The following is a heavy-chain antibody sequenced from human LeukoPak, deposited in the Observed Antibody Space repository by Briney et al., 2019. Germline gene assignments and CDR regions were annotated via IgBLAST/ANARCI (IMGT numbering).Heavy chain of an antibody. CDR2: ISYDGSNK. J-gene: IGHJ4*02. D-gene: IGHD4-17*01. CDR1: GFTFSSYG. CDR3: AKDSRPFATVTTLDFDY. Sequence: PGGSLRLSCAASGFTFSSYGMHWVRQAPGKGLEWVAVISYDGSNKYYADSVKGRFTISRDNSKNTLYLQMNSLRAEDTAVYYCAKDSRPFATVTTLDFDYWGQGTLVTVSS. V-gene: IGHV3-30*18.